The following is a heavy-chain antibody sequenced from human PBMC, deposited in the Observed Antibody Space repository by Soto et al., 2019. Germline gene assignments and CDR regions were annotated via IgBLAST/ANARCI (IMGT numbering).Heavy chain of an antibody. D-gene: IGHD1-20*01. CDR3: ARDVYGDDAFDI. CDR2: IYSGGST. J-gene: IGHJ3*02. V-gene: IGHV3-53*01. CDR1: GFTVSSNY. Sequence: GGSLRLSCAASGFTVSSNYMSWVRQAPGKGLEWVSVIYSGGSTYYADSVKGRFTISRGNSKNTLYLQMNSLRAEDTAVYYCARDVYGDDAFDIWGQGTMVTVS.